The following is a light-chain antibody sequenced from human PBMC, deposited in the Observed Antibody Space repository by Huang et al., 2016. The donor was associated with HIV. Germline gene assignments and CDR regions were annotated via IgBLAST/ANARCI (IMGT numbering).Light chain of an antibody. CDR2: GAT. J-gene: IGKJ2*02. CDR3: QQYNDWPPST. CDR1: QRVSSD. V-gene: IGKV3-15*01. Sequence: EIVMTQSPATLSVAPGERATLSCRASQRVSSDFAWYQQKPGQAPMLLIYGATVRATGIPARCSGSGAGTEFPLTISSLQSEDFAVYYCQQYNDWPPSTFGQGTKLEIK.